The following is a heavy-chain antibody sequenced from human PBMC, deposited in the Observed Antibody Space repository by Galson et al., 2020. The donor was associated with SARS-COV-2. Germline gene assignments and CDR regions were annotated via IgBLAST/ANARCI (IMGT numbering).Heavy chain of an antibody. CDR2: INSDGSRT. V-gene: IGHV3-74*01. Sequence: GGSLRLSCAAFSTYWMHWVRQAPGKGLVWVSRINSDGSRTTYADSVKGRFTISRDNAKNTLYLQMNSLRAEDTAVYYCLRGLTIDYWGQGTLVSVSS. CDR1: STYW. CDR3: LRGLTIDY. D-gene: IGHD3-10*01. J-gene: IGHJ4*02.